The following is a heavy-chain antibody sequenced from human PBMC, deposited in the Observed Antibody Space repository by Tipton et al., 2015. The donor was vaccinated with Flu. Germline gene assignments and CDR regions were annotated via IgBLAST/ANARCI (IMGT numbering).Heavy chain of an antibody. V-gene: IGHV4-30-4*01. CDR2: IYYSGSA. D-gene: IGHD6-13*01. CDR3: ASAKNAQSIAAAESAFDI. J-gene: IGHJ3*02. CDR1: GDSISSGDYY. Sequence: TLSLTCTVSGDSISSGDYYWTWIRQSPGKGLEWIGYIYYSGSAYYNPSLKSRVTMSVDTSKNQFSLKLSSVTAADTAVYYCASAKNAQSIAAAESAFDIWGQGTMVTVSS.